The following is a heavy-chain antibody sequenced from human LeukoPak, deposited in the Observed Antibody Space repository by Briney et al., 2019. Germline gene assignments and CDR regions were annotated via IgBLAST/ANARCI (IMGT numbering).Heavy chain of an antibody. Sequence: SETLSLTCTVSAGSFRLYNTYYWNWIRQSPGKGLEWIGYICYSGITSYNPSLKSRVTISVDTFRNQFSLKLTSVTAADTAIYYCAKSDYYGASDYWGQGTLVTVSS. CDR1: AGSFRLYNTYY. V-gene: IGHV4-61*01. CDR2: ICYSGIT. D-gene: IGHD3-10*01. J-gene: IGHJ4*02. CDR3: AKSDYYGASDY.